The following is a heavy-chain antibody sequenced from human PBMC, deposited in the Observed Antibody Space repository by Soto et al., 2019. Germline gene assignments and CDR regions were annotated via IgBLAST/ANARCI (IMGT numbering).Heavy chain of an antibody. CDR3: ARDRWGQGAARLVQTLSEPDDYYYYYGMDV. D-gene: IGHD6-6*01. CDR1: GGSVSSGSYY. V-gene: IGHV4-61*01. Sequence: QVQLQESGPGLVKPSETLSLTCTVSGGSVSSGSYYWSWIRQPPGKGLEWIGYIYYSGSTNYNPSLKSRVTISVDTSKNQFSLKLSSVTAADTAVYYCARDRWGQGAARLVQTLSEPDDYYYYYGMDVWGQGTTVTVSS. J-gene: IGHJ6*02. CDR2: IYYSGST.